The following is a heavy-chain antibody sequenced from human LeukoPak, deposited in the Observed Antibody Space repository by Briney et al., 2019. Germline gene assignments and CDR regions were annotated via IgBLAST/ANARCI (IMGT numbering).Heavy chain of an antibody. J-gene: IGHJ6*03. V-gene: IGHV1-18*01. D-gene: IGHD3-10*01. Sequence: ASVKVSCKASGYTFTSYGISWVRQAPGQGLEWMRWISAYNGNTDYAQKLQGRVTMTRDTSISTAYMELSRLRSDDTAVYYCARGLGYYGSGSYYNSWAWSQTPYYYYMDVWGKGTTVTVSS. CDR1: GYTFTSYG. CDR2: ISAYNGNT. CDR3: ARGLGYYGSGSYYNSWAWSQTPYYYYMDV.